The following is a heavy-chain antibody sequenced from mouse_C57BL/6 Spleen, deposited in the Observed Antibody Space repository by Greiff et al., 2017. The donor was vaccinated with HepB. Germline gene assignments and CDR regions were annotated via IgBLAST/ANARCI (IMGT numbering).Heavy chain of an antibody. V-gene: IGHV1-82*01. D-gene: IGHD2-3*01. Sequence: VQLQQSGPELVKPGASVKISCKASGYAFSSSWMNWVKQRPGKGLEWIGRIYPGDGDTNYNGKFKGKATLTADKSSSTAYMQLSSLTSEDSAVSFCARVDGYYSYYFDYWGQGTTLTVSS. CDR1: GYAFSSSW. CDR3: ARVDGYYSYYFDY. J-gene: IGHJ2*01. CDR2: IYPGDGDT.